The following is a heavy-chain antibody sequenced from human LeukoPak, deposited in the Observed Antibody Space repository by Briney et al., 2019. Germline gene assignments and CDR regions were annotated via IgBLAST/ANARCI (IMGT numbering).Heavy chain of an antibody. D-gene: IGHD3-10*02. Sequence: GGSLRLSCAASGFTFSSYWMHWVRQAPGKGLEWVSYISNGGGTIYYADSVKGRFTISRDNAKNSVFLQMNTLRAEDTAIYYCARDSYMFGSDYWGQGTLVTVSS. V-gene: IGHV3-48*04. CDR2: ISNGGGTI. CDR3: ARDSYMFGSDY. J-gene: IGHJ4*02. CDR1: GFTFSSYW.